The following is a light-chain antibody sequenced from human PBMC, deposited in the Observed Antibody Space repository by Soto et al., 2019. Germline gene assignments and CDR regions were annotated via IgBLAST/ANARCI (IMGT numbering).Light chain of an antibody. CDR1: QSVSTY. CDR3: QQRSNWPPMYT. Sequence: EIVLTQSPATLSLSPGERATLSCRASQSVSTYLAWYQHKPGQAPRLLIYDASNRATGIPARFSGSGSATDFTLTISSLEPEDFAVYYCQQRSNWPPMYTFGQGTKLEIK. V-gene: IGKV3-11*01. J-gene: IGKJ2*01. CDR2: DAS.